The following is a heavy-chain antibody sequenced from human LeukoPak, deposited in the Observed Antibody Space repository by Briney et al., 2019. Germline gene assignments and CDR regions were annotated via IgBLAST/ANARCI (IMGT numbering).Heavy chain of an antibody. J-gene: IGHJ4*02. D-gene: IGHD3-16*01. CDR2: IIGSGGSA. CDR3: ARLTDEGD. V-gene: IGHV3-23*01. CDR1: GFTFSSYA. Sequence: GGSLRLSCAAFGFTFSSYAMSWFRQATGKGLEWVSAIIGSGGSAYYADSVKGRFTISRDNSKNTLYLQMNSLRAEDTAVYYCARLTDEGDWGQGTLVTVSS.